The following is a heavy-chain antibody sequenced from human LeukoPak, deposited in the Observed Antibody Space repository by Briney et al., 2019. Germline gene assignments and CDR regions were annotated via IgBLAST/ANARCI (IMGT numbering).Heavy chain of an antibody. Sequence: HPGGSLRLSCAASGFTFSSYWMSWVRQAPGKGLEWVANIKQDGSEKYYVDSVKGRFTISRDNAKNSLYLQMNSLRAEDTAVYYCARGFGYYGSGSYYKLDAFDIWGQGTMVTVSS. CDR1: GFTFSSYW. CDR3: ARGFGYYGSGSYYKLDAFDI. J-gene: IGHJ3*02. CDR2: IKQDGSEK. D-gene: IGHD3-10*01. V-gene: IGHV3-7*01.